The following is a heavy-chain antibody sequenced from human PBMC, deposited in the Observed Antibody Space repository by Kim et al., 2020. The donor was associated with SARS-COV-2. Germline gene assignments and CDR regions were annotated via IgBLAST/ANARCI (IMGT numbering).Heavy chain of an antibody. D-gene: IGHD3-16*01. V-gene: IGHV4-59*01. CDR3: ARDLGGLDPFDY. Sequence: NSNPSLKSRVTISVDTSKNQFSLKLSSVTAADTAVYYCARDLGGLDPFDYWGQGTLVTVSS. J-gene: IGHJ4*02.